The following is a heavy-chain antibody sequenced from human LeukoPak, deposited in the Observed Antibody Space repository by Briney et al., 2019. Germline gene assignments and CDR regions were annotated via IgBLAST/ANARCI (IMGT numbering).Heavy chain of an antibody. V-gene: IGHV4-31*03. CDR2: IYYSGST. CDR3: AKCPVPAAMGGWFDP. J-gene: IGHJ5*02. CDR1: GGSISSGGYY. D-gene: IGHD2-2*01. Sequence: SQTLSLTCTVSGGSISSGGYYWSWIRQHPGKGLEWIGYIYYSGSTYYNPSLKSRVTISVDTSKNQFSLKLSSVTAADTAVYYCAKCPVPAAMGGWFDPWGQGTLVTVSS.